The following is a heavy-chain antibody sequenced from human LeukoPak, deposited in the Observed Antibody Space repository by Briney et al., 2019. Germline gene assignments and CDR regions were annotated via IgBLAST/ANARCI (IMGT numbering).Heavy chain of an antibody. D-gene: IGHD2-8*01. CDR2: VFYRGNT. CDR3: ARGVYAGSGY. CDR1: GDSISNNY. J-gene: IGHJ4*02. V-gene: IGHV4-59*01. Sequence: SETLSLTCTVSGDSISNNYWSRIRQSPGKGLEWIGNVFYRGNTNYNPSLKSRVTISVDTSKNQFSLKLNSVTAADTAVYYCARGVYAGSGYWGQGALVAVSS.